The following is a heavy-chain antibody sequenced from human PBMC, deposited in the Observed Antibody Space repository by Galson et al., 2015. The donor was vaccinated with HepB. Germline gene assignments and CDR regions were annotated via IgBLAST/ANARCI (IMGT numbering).Heavy chain of an antibody. CDR2: ISSSSSYI. J-gene: IGHJ4*02. V-gene: IGHV3-21*01. CDR1: GFTFSSYS. D-gene: IGHD6-19*01. CDR3: ASGGIAVAGTHDY. Sequence: SLRLSCAASGFTFSSYSMNWVRQAPGKGLEWVSSISSSSSYIYYADSVKGRFTISRDNAKNSLYLQMNSLRAEDTAVYYCASGGIAVAGTHDYWGQGTLVTVSS.